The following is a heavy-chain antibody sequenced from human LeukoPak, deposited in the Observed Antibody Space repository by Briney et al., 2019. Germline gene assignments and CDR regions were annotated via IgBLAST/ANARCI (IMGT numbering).Heavy chain of an antibody. CDR2: IYHSGST. Sequence: PSETLSLTCTVSGYSISSGYYWGWIRQPPGKGLEWIGNIYHSGSTYYNPSLKSRFTISVDTSKNQFSLNLSSVTAADTAVYYCARLRTVHYYDSSGYPYYFDYWGQGTLITVSS. CDR1: GYSISSGYY. CDR3: ARLRTVHYYDSSGYPYYFDY. J-gene: IGHJ4*02. V-gene: IGHV4-38-2*02. D-gene: IGHD3-22*01.